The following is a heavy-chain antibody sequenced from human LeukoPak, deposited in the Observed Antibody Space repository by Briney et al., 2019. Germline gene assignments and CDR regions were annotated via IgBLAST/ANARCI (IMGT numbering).Heavy chain of an antibody. CDR1: GFTFSSYA. CDR3: AKEVGDSSGYRDYIDY. D-gene: IGHD3-22*01. V-gene: IGHV3-23*01. Sequence: GGSLRLSCAASGFTFSSYAMSWVRQAPGKGLEWVSAISGSGGSTYYADSVKGRFTISRDNSKNTLYLQMNSLRAEDTAVYYCAKEVGDSSGYRDYIDYWGQGTLVTVSS. J-gene: IGHJ4*02. CDR2: ISGSGGST.